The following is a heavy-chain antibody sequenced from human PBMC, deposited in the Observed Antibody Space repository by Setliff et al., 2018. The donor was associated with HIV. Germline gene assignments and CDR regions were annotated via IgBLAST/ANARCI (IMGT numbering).Heavy chain of an antibody. CDR3: ATSDYGGNFGHFHH. CDR2: IYPGDSDT. V-gene: IGHV5-51*01. J-gene: IGHJ1*01. CDR1: GYSFTNYW. D-gene: IGHD4-17*01. Sequence: PGESLKISCKGSGYSFTNYWIGWVRQMPGKGLECMGFIYPGDSDTRYSPSFQGQVTISADKSITTAYLHWSSLKASDTAMYYCATSDYGGNFGHFHHWGQGTLVTVSS.